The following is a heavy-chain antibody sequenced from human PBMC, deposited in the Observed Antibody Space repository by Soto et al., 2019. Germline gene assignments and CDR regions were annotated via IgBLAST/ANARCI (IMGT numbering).Heavy chain of an antibody. Sequence: ESGGGVVQPGRSLRLSCAASVSLSNYGMHWVRQAPGKGLEWVAVISYDGTNKYYADSVKGRFTISRDNSKNTLYLQMNSLRAEDTAVYYCAKDPLGPYGTNGGCYIHYFDYWGQGTLVTVSS. CDR1: VSLSNYG. CDR2: ISYDGTNK. V-gene: IGHV3-30*18. D-gene: IGHD2-8*01. J-gene: IGHJ4*02. CDR3: AKDPLGPYGTNGGCYIHYFDY.